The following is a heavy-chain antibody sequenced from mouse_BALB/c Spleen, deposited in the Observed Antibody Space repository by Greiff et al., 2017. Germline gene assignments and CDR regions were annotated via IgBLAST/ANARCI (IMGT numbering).Heavy chain of an antibody. V-gene: IGHV5-12-1*01. D-gene: IGHD1-1*01. J-gene: IGHJ2*01. CDR1: GFAFSSYD. CDR3: ARNYGSGYYFDY. Sequence: DVKLVESGGGLVKPGGSLKLSCAASGFAFSSYDMSWVRQTPEKRLEWVAYISSGGGSTYYPDTVKGRFTISRDNAKNTLYLQMSSLKSEDTAMYYCARNYGSGYYFDYWGQGTTLTVSS. CDR2: ISSGGGST.